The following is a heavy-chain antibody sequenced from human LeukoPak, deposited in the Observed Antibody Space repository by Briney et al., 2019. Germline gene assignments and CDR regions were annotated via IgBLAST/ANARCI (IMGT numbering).Heavy chain of an antibody. CDR3: ARIRDGYNDAYDI. CDR2: INPNSGVT. D-gene: IGHD5-24*01. V-gene: IGHV1-18*01. CDR1: GYTFTNYG. J-gene: IGHJ3*02. Sequence: ASVKVSCKASGYTFTNYGISWVRQAPGQGLEWMGWINPNSGVTNYAQNFQGRVTMTRDTSTSTVYMELSSLRSEDTAIYYCARIRDGYNDAYDIWGQGTVVTVPS.